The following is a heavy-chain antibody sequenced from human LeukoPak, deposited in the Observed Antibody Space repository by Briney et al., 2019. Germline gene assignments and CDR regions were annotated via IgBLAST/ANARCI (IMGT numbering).Heavy chain of an antibody. Sequence: GGSLRLSCAASGFXVSSNYISWVRQAPGKGLEWVSVIYSGGSTYYADSVKGRFTISRDNSRNTLFLQMNSLRAEDTAVYYCARARGSCSGGSCYFFDPWGQGTLVTASS. D-gene: IGHD2-15*01. J-gene: IGHJ5*02. CDR2: IYSGGST. CDR1: GFXVSSNY. CDR3: ARARGSCSGGSCYFFDP. V-gene: IGHV3-66*01.